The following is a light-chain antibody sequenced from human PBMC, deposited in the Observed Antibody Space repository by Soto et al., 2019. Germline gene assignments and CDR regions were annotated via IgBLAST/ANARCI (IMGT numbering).Light chain of an antibody. Sequence: DIQMTQSPSSLSASAGDRVTITCRASQDIRNNLAWFQQKPGKVPKSLFFDASILQGGVTSRFSGGGSGTDFTLTIRSLQPEDFATYFCQQYDTYPLTFGKGTRLEIQ. CDR2: DAS. CDR3: QQYDTYPLT. V-gene: IGKV1-16*01. CDR1: QDIRNN. J-gene: IGKJ5*01.